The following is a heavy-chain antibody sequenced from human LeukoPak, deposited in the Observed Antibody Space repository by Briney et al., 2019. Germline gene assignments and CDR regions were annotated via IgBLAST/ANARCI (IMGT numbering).Heavy chain of an antibody. CDR2: ISNDGGSS. D-gene: IGHD6-19*01. J-gene: IGHJ4*02. CDR1: GLTFSSYA. V-gene: IGHV3-64*01. Sequence: PGRSERLSCAASGLTFSSYAMHCVRQPPGKRLEYLSAISNDGGSSYYANSVKGIFTISRNNSKNTLYLQMGRLRAEDMAVYYCATGYSSGWYYNDYWGQGTLVTVSS. CDR3: ATGYSSGWYYNDY.